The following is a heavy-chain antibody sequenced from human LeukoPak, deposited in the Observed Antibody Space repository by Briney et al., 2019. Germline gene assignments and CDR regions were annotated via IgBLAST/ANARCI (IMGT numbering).Heavy chain of an antibody. CDR1: GCTLTGYY. V-gene: IGHV1-2*02. D-gene: IGHD2-2*01. CDR2: INPNSGGT. Sequence: ASVKVFCKASGCTLTGYYMHWVRQAPGQGLEWMGWINPNSGGTNYAQKFQGRVTMTRDTSISTAYMELSRLRSDDTAVYYCARGLRGSPAFDYWGQGTLVTVSS. J-gene: IGHJ4*02. CDR3: ARGLRGSPAFDY.